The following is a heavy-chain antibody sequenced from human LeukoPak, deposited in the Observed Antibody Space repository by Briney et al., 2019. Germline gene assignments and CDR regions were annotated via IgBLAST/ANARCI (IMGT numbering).Heavy chain of an antibody. D-gene: IGHD3-10*01. CDR2: IHTSGST. J-gene: IGHJ4*02. CDR3: ARDWYYYGSGNIIFDY. CDR1: SGSISSYY. Sequence: PSETLSLTCTVSSGSISSYYWSWIRQPAGKGLEWIGRIHTSGSTNYNPSLKSRVTMSVDTSKNQFSLKLSSVTAADTAVYYCARDWYYYGSGNIIFDYWGQGTLVTVSS. V-gene: IGHV4-4*07.